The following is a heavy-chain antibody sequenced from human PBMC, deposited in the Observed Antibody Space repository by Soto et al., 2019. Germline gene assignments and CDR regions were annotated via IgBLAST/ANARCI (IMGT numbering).Heavy chain of an antibody. Sequence: GESLKISCKGSGYSFTSYWISWVRQMPGKGLEWMGRIDPSDSYTNYSPSFQGHVTISADKSISTAYLQWSSLKASDTAMYYCARLGIAVEDYYYYGMDVWGQGTTVTVSS. J-gene: IGHJ6*02. CDR3: ARLGIAVEDYYYYGMDV. CDR2: IDPSDSYT. D-gene: IGHD6-19*01. CDR1: GYSFTSYW. V-gene: IGHV5-10-1*01.